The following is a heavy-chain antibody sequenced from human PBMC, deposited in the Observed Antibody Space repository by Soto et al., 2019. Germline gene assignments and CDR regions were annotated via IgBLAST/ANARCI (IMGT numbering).Heavy chain of an antibody. CDR2: IYYSGST. V-gene: IGHV4-59*01. D-gene: IGHD3-10*01. CDR3: ARDRGGHRGYYGMDV. J-gene: IGHJ6*02. Sequence: SETLSLTCTVSGGSISSYYWSWIRQPPGKGLEWIGYIYYSGSTNYNPSLKSRVTISVDTSKNQFSLKLSSVTAADTAVYYCARDRGGHRGYYGMDVWGQGTTVTVSS. CDR1: GGSISSYY.